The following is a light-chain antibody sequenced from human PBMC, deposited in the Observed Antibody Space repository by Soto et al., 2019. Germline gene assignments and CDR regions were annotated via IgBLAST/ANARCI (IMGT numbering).Light chain of an antibody. CDR1: QSISSW. J-gene: IGKJ1*01. CDR2: KAS. V-gene: IGKV1-5*03. Sequence: DIQMTQSPSTLSASVGDRVTITCWASQSISSWLAGYQQKPGKAPKLLIYKASSLESGVPSRFSGIGSGTEFTLTISSLQPYDFATYYCQQYNSYSRTSGQGTKV. CDR3: QQYNSYSRT.